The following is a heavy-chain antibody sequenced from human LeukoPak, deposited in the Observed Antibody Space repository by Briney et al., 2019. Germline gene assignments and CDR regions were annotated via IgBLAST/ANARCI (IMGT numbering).Heavy chain of an antibody. Sequence: SETLSLTWTVSGGSISSYYWNWIRQPPGKGLEWIGYIYSSGSTNYNPSLKSRVAISVDTSRNQFSLKLSSVTTADTAVYYCARGYGYYFESWGQGTLVTVSS. CDR3: ARGYGYYFES. D-gene: IGHD5-18*01. V-gene: IGHV4-59*03. CDR1: GGSISSYY. CDR2: IYSSGST. J-gene: IGHJ4*02.